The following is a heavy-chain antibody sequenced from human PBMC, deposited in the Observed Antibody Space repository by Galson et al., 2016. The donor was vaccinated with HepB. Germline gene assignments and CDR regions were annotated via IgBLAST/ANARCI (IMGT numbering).Heavy chain of an antibody. CDR2: IYFSGST. J-gene: IGHJ4*02. V-gene: IGHV4-39*07. Sequence: ETLSLTCTVSGDSISSSGYYWGWIRQPPGKGLEWIGTIYFSGSTYYNPSLKSRVTISLDTSNNQISLKLSSVTAADTAVYYCARTEDGLPGFDYGGQGTLVTVSS. CDR3: ARTEDGLPGFDY. D-gene: IGHD2-21*02. CDR1: GDSISSSGYY.